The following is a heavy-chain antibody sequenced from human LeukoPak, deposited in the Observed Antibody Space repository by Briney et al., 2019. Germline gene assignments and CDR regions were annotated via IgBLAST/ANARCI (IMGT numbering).Heavy chain of an antibody. J-gene: IGHJ6*02. CDR1: GFTFSTRW. Sequence: GGSLRLSCAASGFTFSTRWMSWVRQAPGKGLEWVANINEDGSEKNYVESLKGRFTISRDNAKNSLYLQMNSLRAEDTALYYCARELGSYEGGYYGMDVWGQGTTVTVSS. V-gene: IGHV3-7*01. CDR2: INEDGSEK. D-gene: IGHD1-26*01. CDR3: ARELGSYEGGYYGMDV.